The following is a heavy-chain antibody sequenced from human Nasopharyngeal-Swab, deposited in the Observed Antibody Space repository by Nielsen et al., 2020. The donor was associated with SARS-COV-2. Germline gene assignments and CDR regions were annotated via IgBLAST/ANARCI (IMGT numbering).Heavy chain of an antibody. V-gene: IGHV3-48*02. D-gene: IGHD4-17*01. CDR1: GFTFSSYS. J-gene: IGHJ4*02. CDR3: ARDAPAHYGAFY. Sequence: GGSLRPSCAASGFTFSSYSMNWVRQAPGKGLEWVSYISTSSSTTYYADSVKGRFTISRDDAQNSLYLQMNSLRDEDTAVYYCARDAPAHYGAFYWGRGTLVAVSS. CDR2: ISTSSSTT.